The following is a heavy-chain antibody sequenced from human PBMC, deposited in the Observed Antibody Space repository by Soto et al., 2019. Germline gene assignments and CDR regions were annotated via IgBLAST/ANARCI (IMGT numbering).Heavy chain of an antibody. J-gene: IGHJ6*04. D-gene: IGHD2-2*02. CDR2: ISYDGSNK. V-gene: IGHV3-30-3*01. CDR3: ARDPRGYCSSTSCYTGYYYYGMDV. CDR1: GFTFSSYA. Sequence: GWSLRLSCAASGFTFSSYAMHLARQAPGKGLEWVAVISYDGSNKYYADSVKGRFTISRDNSKKTLYLQMNSLRAEDTAVYYCARDPRGYCSSTSCYTGYYYYGMDVWGKGTKVTVSS.